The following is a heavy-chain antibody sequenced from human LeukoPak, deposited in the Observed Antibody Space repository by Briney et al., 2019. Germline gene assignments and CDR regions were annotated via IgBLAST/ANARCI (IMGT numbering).Heavy chain of an antibody. CDR2: ISSSGSTI. Sequence: SGGSLRLSCAASGFTFSNAWMSWVRQAPGKGLEWVSYISSSGSTIYYADSVKGRFTISRDNAKNSLYLQMNSLRAEDTAVYYCARMTIDGSGSYGFDPWGQGTLVTVSS. D-gene: IGHD3-10*01. V-gene: IGHV3-11*01. CDR1: GFTFSNAW. J-gene: IGHJ5*02. CDR3: ARMTIDGSGSYGFDP.